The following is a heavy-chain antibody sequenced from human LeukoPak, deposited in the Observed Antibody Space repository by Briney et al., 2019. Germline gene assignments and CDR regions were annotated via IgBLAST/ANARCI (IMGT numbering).Heavy chain of an antibody. J-gene: IGHJ4*02. CDR2: VSDSGII. D-gene: IGHD6-13*01. CDR1: GGSIRDLY. V-gene: IGHV4-59*08. CDR3: ARLRSWQLGVDS. Sequence: SETLSLTCTVSGGSIRDLYWSWIRQPPGKALEWIGYVSDSGIISYNPSLKSRVTILIYTSKNQFSLRLTSVTAADTAVYYCARLRSWQLGVDSWGQGTLVTVSS.